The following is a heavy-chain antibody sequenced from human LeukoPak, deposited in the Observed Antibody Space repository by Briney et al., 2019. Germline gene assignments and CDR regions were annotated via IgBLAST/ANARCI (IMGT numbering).Heavy chain of an antibody. CDR1: GGTFSSYA. D-gene: IGHD5-18*01. Sequence: ASVKVSCKASGGTFSSYAISWVRQPPGQGLEWMGRIIPILGIANYAQKFQGRVTITADKSTSTAYMELSSLRSEDTAVYYCARHRDTAMVTIGYWGQGTLVTVSS. CDR2: IIPILGIA. V-gene: IGHV1-69*04. CDR3: ARHRDTAMVTIGY. J-gene: IGHJ4*02.